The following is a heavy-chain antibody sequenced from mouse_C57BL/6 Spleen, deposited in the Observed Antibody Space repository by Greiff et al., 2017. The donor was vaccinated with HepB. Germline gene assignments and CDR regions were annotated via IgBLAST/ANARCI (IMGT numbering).Heavy chain of an antibody. CDR2: IHPNSGST. J-gene: IGHJ1*03. CDR3: ARYYGSSYWYFDV. CDR1: GYTFTSYW. V-gene: IGHV1-64*01. D-gene: IGHD1-1*01. Sequence: VQLQQSGAELVKPGASVKLSCKASGYTFTSYWMHWVKQRPGQGLEWIGMIHPNSGSTNYNEKFKSKATLTVDKSSSTAYMKLSSLTSEDSSVYYCARYYGSSYWYFDVWGTGTTVTVSS.